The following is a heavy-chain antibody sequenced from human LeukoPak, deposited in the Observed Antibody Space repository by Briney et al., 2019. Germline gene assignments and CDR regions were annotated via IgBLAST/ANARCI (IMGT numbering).Heavy chain of an antibody. CDR2: ISGGAGGA. CDR3: TRVQAGRSGLMDV. CDR1: GFTFSSYA. D-gene: IGHD2-8*02. J-gene: IGHJ6*02. Sequence: GGSLRLSCAASGFTFSSYAMNWVRQAPGKGLEWASSISGGAGGAAYADSVKGRFTISRDIAKNTVYLQMNSLRAEDAALYYCTRVQAGRSGLMDVWGRGTTVTVSS. V-gene: IGHV3-23*01.